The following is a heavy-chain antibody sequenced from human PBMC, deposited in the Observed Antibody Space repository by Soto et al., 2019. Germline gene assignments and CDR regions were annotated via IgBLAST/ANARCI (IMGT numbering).Heavy chain of an antibody. CDR1: GGSISSGGYS. CDR3: ARGPPNSI. V-gene: IGHV4-30-2*01. Sequence: QLQLQESGSRLVKPSQTLSLTCAVSGGSISSGGYSWSWIRQPPGKGLEWIGYIYHSGSTYYNPSLKSRVTISVDRSKNQFSLKLSSVTAADTAVYYCARGPPNSIWGQGTLVTVSS. J-gene: IGHJ4*02. CDR2: IYHSGST. D-gene: IGHD3-22*01.